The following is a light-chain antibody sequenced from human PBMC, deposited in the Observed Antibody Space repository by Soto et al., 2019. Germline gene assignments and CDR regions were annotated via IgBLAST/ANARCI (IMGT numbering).Light chain of an antibody. J-gene: IGKJ3*01. CDR1: QIIGNY. Sequence: DIQMTQSPSTLSASVGDRVTITCRASQIIGNYLNWYQQKPGKAPKFLIYAASTLQSGVPSRFSGSGSGTDFTLTINSLQPEDFATYYCQQTYNTPFTFGPGTKVDIK. CDR3: QQTYNTPFT. CDR2: AAS. V-gene: IGKV1-39*01.